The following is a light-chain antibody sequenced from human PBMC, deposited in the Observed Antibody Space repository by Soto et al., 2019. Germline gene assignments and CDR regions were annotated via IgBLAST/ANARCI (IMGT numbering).Light chain of an antibody. CDR1: QSVGSY. CDR2: AAS. V-gene: IGKV3-11*02. Sequence: EIVLTQSPATLSLSPGDRATLSCRASQSVGSYLAWYQQKPGQAPRLVIYAASNRATGIPARFSGSGSGRDFSLTISSLEPEDFAVYFCQQRSDGITFGQGTRLEIK. CDR3: QQRSDGIT. J-gene: IGKJ5*01.